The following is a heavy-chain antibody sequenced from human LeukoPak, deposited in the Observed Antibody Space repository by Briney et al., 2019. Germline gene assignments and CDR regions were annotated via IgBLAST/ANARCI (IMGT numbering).Heavy chain of an antibody. J-gene: IGHJ4*02. D-gene: IGHD6-19*01. CDR1: GGSISSGGYY. Sequence: SETLSLTCTVSGGSISSGGYYWSWIRQHPGKGLEWIGYIYYSGSTYYNPSLKSRVTISVDTSKNQFSLKPSSVTAADTAVYYCARGAVAGGFAFDYWGQGTLVTVSS. V-gene: IGHV4-31*03. CDR2: IYYSGST. CDR3: ARGAVAGGFAFDY.